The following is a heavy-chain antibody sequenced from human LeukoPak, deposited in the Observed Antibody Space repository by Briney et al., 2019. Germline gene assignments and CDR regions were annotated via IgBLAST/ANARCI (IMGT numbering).Heavy chain of an antibody. V-gene: IGHV3-23*01. CDR3: AKGRRDGYNYPFFDS. CDR1: GFTFRNSA. J-gene: IGHJ4*02. CDR2: IIGNSVST. Sequence: GGSLILSCAASGFTFRNSAMSWVRQAPGKGLEWVSNIIGNSVSTYYADFVKGRFTISRDNSNNTLLLQMNSLSADDTAIYFCAKGRRDGYNYPFFDSWGQGAWVVVSS. D-gene: IGHD5-24*01.